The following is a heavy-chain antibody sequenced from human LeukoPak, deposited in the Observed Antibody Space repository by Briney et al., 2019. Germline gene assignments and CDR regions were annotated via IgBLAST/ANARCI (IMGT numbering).Heavy chain of an antibody. J-gene: IGHJ4*02. D-gene: IGHD5-18*01. CDR1: GFTFSSYA. CDR2: ISGSGGST. Sequence: GGSLRLSCAASGFTFSSYAMSWVRQAPGKGLEWVSAISGSGGSTYYADSVKGRFTISGDNSKNTLYLQMNSLRAEDTAVYYCAKAPSYGLRAYYFDYWGQGTLVTVSS. V-gene: IGHV3-23*01. CDR3: AKAPSYGLRAYYFDY.